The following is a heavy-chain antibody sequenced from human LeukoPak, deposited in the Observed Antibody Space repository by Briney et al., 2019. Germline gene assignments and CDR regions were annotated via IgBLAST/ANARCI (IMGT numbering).Heavy chain of an antibody. J-gene: IGHJ6*03. CDR3: ARVGSIAVAGSLYYYYYMDV. D-gene: IGHD6-19*01. Sequence: ASVKVSCKASGYTFTSYDINWVRQATGQGLEWMGWMNPNSGNTGYAQKFQGRVTMTRNTSISTAYMELSSLRSEDTAVYYCARVGSIAVAGSLYYYYYMDVWGKGTTVTISS. CDR2: MNPNSGNT. CDR1: GYTFTSYD. V-gene: IGHV1-8*01.